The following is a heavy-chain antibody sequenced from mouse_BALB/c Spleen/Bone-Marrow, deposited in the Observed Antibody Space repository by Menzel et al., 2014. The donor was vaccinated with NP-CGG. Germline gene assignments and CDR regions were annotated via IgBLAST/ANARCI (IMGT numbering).Heavy chain of an antibody. D-gene: IGHD2-10*02. CDR2: IYPGDGDT. Sequence: QVQLQQSGAELVRPGSSVKISCKASGYAISSYWMNWVKQRPGQGLEWIGQIYPGDGDTNYNGKFKGKATLTADKSSSTAYMQISSLTSEDSAVYFCARGRVWYLDYCRQLTTLTVSS. J-gene: IGHJ2*01. V-gene: IGHV1-80*01. CDR3: ARGRVWYLDY. CDR1: GYAISSYW.